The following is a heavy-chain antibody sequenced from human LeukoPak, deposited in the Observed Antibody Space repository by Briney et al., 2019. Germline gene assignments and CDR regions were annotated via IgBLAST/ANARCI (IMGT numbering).Heavy chain of an antibody. CDR1: GFTFSMHG. CDR3: ARDRAWNYFDY. Sequence: HSGGSLRLSCAPSGFTFSMHGMHWVRQAPGKGLEWVAIISNDGSRKYYGHSVEGRFTISRDNSKNTLYLQMDSLRAEDTAVYYCARDRAWNYFDYWGQGTLVTVSS. V-gene: IGHV3-30*03. D-gene: IGHD3-3*01. CDR2: ISNDGSRK. J-gene: IGHJ4*02.